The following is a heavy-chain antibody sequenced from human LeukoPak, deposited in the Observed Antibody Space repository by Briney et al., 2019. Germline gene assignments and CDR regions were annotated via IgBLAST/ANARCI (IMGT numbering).Heavy chain of an antibody. Sequence: ASVKVSCKASGYTFTSYDINWVRQAPGQGLGWVGWMNPNSGNTGYAQKFQGRVTMTRNTSISTAYMELSSLRSEDTAVYYCARQSVPAAMSPDAFDIWGQGTMVTVSS. V-gene: IGHV1-8*01. D-gene: IGHD2-2*01. CDR3: ARQSVPAAMSPDAFDI. CDR1: GYTFTSYD. CDR2: MNPNSGNT. J-gene: IGHJ3*02.